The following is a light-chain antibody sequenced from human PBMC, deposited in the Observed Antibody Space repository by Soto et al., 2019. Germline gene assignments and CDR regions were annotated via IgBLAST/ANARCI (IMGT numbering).Light chain of an antibody. V-gene: IGKV3D-7*01. CDR1: QSVSSSY. Sequence: EIVLTQSPGTLSLSPGERATLSCRASQSVSSSYLAWYQQKPGQAPRLLIYGASTRATDIPARFSGSGSRTEFTLTISSLQPEDFATYYCLQDYNYPRTFGQGTKVDIK. CDR3: LQDYNYPRT. J-gene: IGKJ1*01. CDR2: GAS.